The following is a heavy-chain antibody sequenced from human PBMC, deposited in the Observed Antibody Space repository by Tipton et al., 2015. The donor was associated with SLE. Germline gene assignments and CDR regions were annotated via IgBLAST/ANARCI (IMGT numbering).Heavy chain of an antibody. Sequence: QVQLVQSGAEVKKPGASVKVSCKASGYSFTSYFVHWVRQAPGQGLEWMGILNPSDGTTTYAQKFQGRVSMTRDTSTSTVHMELSSLRSEDTAVFYCARWNYYDSTDVRHHAMDVWGQGTLVTVSS. J-gene: IGHJ4*02. D-gene: IGHD3-22*01. V-gene: IGHV1-46*01. CDR1: GYSFTSYF. CDR2: LNPSDGTT. CDR3: ARWNYYDSTDVRHHAMDV.